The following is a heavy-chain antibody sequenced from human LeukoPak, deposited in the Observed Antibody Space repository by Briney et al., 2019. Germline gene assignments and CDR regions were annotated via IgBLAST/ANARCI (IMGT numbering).Heavy chain of an antibody. J-gene: IGHJ4*02. Sequence: GGSLRLSCAASGFTFSDYYMSWIRQAPGKGLEWVSYISSSGSTIYYADSVKGRFTISRDNAKNSLYLQMNSLRAEDTAVYYCARESEGYYDILTGYHPLDYWGQGTLVTVSS. CDR3: ARESEGYYDILTGYHPLDY. V-gene: IGHV3-11*01. CDR2: ISSSGSTI. D-gene: IGHD3-9*01. CDR1: GFTFSDYY.